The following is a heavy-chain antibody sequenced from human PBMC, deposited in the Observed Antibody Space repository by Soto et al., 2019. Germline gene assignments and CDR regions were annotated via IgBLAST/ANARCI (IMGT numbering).Heavy chain of an antibody. D-gene: IGHD2-2*02. J-gene: IGHJ4*02. Sequence: EVQLLDSGGGLVQPGGSLRLSYTASGFTFSDYAMSWVRQPPGKGLEWVSVISAGGSTYYADSVKGRFTVSRANSKNTLYLQMNSLRAEDTAVYYCANVPIWCSSTSCYTEGFDYWGQGTLVTVSS. CDR2: ISAGGST. CDR3: ANVPIWCSSTSCYTEGFDY. CDR1: GFTFSDYA. V-gene: IGHV3-23*01.